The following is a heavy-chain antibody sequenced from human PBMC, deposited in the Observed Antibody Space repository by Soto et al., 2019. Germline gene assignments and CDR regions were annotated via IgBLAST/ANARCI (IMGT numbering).Heavy chain of an antibody. CDR3: ARAAVPAAKRARVGGMDV. CDR1: GYTFPDYG. V-gene: IGHV1-18*01. CDR2: INTYNGNT. J-gene: IGHJ6*02. Sequence: QVQLVQSGAEVKKPGASVKVSCKASGYTFPDYGIHWVRQAPGQGLEWMGWINTYNGNTNYAQKLQGRVTMTTDTSTSTAYMELRSLRSDDTAVYYCARAAVPAAKRARVGGMDVWGQGTTVTVSS. D-gene: IGHD2-2*01.